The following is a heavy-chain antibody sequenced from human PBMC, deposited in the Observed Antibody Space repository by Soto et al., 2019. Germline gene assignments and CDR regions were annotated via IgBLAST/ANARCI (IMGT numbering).Heavy chain of an antibody. Sequence: ASVKVSCNPSGYTFSNYGITWVRQAPGQPLDWLGWISLYSDGTNYAQKFQGRVSMTTDTSTTTAYMELRSLRSDDTAVYYCARVVPGAEAWFGPWGQGTLVTVSS. CDR3: ARVVPGAEAWFGP. CDR1: GYTFSNYG. V-gene: IGHV1-18*01. D-gene: IGHD2-2*01. J-gene: IGHJ5*02. CDR2: ISLYSDGT.